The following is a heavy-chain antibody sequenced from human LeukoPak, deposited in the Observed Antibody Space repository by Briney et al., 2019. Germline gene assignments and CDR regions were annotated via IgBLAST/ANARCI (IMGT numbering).Heavy chain of an antibody. CDR2: ISPNSGGT. V-gene: IGHV1-2*02. CDR3: ASCSTIKYYYYYYMDV. J-gene: IGHJ6*03. Sequence: ASVKVSCKASGYTFTGYYMHWVRQAPGQGLEWMGWISPNSGGTNYAQKFQGRVTMTRDTSISTAYMELSRLRSDDTAVYYCASCSTIKYYYYYYMDVWGKGTTVTVSS. D-gene: IGHD2-2*01. CDR1: GYTFTGYY.